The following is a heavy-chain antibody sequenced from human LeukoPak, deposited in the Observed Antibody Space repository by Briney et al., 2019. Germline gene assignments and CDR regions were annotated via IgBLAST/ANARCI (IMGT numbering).Heavy chain of an antibody. CDR3: ARWSGGPNTFDS. CDR1: GYIFTGYF. D-gene: IGHD3-10*01. V-gene: IGHV1-2*02. Sequence: ASVKVSCKASGYIFTGYFLHWVRQAPGQGLEWMGWINPNIGGTDYAQIFQGRVTMTRDTSISTAYMELTRLRSDDTAVYYCARWSGGPNTFDSWGQGTLVTVSS. J-gene: IGHJ4*02. CDR2: INPNIGGT.